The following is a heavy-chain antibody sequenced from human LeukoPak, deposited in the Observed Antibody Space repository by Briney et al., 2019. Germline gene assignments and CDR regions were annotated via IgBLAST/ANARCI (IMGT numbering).Heavy chain of an antibody. Sequence: ASVKVSCKASGGTFSSYAISWVRQAPGQGLEWMGRIIPILGIANYAQKFQGRVTITADKSTSTAYMGLSSLRSEDTAVYYCARSAYDSSGRAYYYYGMDVWGQGTTVTVSS. CDR2: IIPILGIA. CDR1: GGTFSSYA. D-gene: IGHD3-22*01. J-gene: IGHJ6*02. CDR3: ARSAYDSSGRAYYYYGMDV. V-gene: IGHV1-69*04.